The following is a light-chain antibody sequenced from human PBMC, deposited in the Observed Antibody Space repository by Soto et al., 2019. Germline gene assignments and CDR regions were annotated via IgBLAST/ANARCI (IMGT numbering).Light chain of an antibody. Sequence: QSVLTQPPSVSATPGQKVTISCSGSSSNIGESFVSWYQHLPGTAPKLLIYDSNKRPSGIPDRLSGSQSGTSATLAITGLRTGDEADYYCGTWDSGLNSGIFGGGTKVTVL. J-gene: IGLJ2*01. CDR1: SSNIGESF. CDR3: GTWDSGLNSGI. CDR2: DSN. V-gene: IGLV1-51*01.